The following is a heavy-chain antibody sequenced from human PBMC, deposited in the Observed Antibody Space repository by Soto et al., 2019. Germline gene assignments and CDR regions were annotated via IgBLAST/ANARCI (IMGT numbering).Heavy chain of an antibody. CDR3: ARERAGTTSMDV. CDR2: MNPNSGNT. V-gene: IGHV1-8*01. D-gene: IGHD1-1*01. J-gene: IGHJ6*02. Sequence: QVQLVQSGAEVKKPGASVKVSCKASGYTFTSYDINWVRQATGQGLEWMGWMNPNSGNTGYAQKFQGRVTMTRNTSISTASMALTSLISDSTAVYYCARERAGTTSMDVWGQATTVTVSS. CDR1: GYTFTSYD.